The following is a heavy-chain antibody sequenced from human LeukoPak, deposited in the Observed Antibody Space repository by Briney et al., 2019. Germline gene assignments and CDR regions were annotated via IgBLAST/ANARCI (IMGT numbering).Heavy chain of an antibody. CDR3: ASGRQSTDY. V-gene: IGHV3-30*04. CDR1: GFFFSSHG. Sequence: GGSLRLSCATSGFFFSSHGLHWVRQAPGQGLEWLAVISFDGKNKFYADSVKGRFTISRDNPRNTLYLQMNSLRAEDTAVYYCASGRQSTDYWGQGTLVTVSS. J-gene: IGHJ4*02. CDR2: ISFDGKNK. D-gene: IGHD5/OR15-5a*01.